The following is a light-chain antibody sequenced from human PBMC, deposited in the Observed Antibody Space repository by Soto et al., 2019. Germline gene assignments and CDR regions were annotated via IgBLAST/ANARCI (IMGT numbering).Light chain of an antibody. CDR1: HSMSSW. CDR2: DAS. J-gene: IGKJ4*01. Sequence: TQSPSTLSASVGDRVTTTCRASHSMSSWLAWYQQKPGKAPKLLIYDASTLESGVPSRFSGSGSGTEFSLTISSLHPDDFATYYCQKYNSAPLTFGGGTKVDIK. V-gene: IGKV1-5*01. CDR3: QKYNSAPLT.